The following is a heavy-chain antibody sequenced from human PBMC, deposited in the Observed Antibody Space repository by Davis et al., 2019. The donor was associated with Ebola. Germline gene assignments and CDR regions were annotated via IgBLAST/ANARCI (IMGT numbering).Heavy chain of an antibody. V-gene: IGHV1-18*01. D-gene: IGHD3-16*01. Sequence: ASVKVSCKASRYTFSNYGISWVRQAPGQGLEWMAWISAYNGHTNYAQKFQGRLTLTTDTSTSTVYMELRSLRSDDTAVHYCAREERRVMITFGGVISWFDPWGQGTLVTVSS. J-gene: IGHJ5*02. CDR2: ISAYNGHT. CDR1: RYTFSNYG. CDR3: AREERRVMITFGGVISWFDP.